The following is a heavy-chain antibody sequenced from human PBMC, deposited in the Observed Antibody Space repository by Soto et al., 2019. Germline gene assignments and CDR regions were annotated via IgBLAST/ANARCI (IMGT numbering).Heavy chain of an antibody. CDR1: GFTYSRDG. D-gene: IGHD4-17*01. Sequence: LRLSCAASGFTYSRDGMSWVRQAPGKGLEWVSFISDNGGSTYYADSVKGRFTISRDNTKNTLFLQMNSLRAEDTAVYYCAKERATTTAFDYWGQGALVTVSS. V-gene: IGHV3-23*01. CDR3: AKERATTTAFDY. J-gene: IGHJ4*02. CDR2: ISDNGGST.